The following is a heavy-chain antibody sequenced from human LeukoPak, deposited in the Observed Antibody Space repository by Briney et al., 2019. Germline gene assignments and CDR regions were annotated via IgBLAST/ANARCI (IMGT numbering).Heavy chain of an antibody. J-gene: IGHJ6*03. CDR1: GFTFSSYT. CDR3: ARVPTLGIYYYYHYMDV. Sequence: GGSLRLSCAASGFTFSSYTMNWVRQAPGKGLEWVSSISTSSSYIYYADSVKGRFTISRDNAKNSLYLQMNSLRAEDTAVYYCARVPTLGIYYYYHYMDVWGKGTTVTVSS. CDR2: ISTSSSYI. D-gene: IGHD7-27*01. V-gene: IGHV3-21*04.